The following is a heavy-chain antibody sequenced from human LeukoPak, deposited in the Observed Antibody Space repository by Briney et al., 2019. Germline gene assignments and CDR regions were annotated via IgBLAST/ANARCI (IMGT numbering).Heavy chain of an antibody. CDR2: ISGSGGST. CDR3: ARDARYYYDSSGDFDY. J-gene: IGHJ4*02. V-gene: IGHV3-23*01. Sequence: GGSLRLSCAASGFTFSSYAMSWVRQAPGKGLEWVSAISGSGGSTYYADSVKGRFTISRDNSKNTLYLQMNSLRAEDTAVYYCARDARYYYDSSGDFDYWGQGTLVTVSS. D-gene: IGHD3-22*01. CDR1: GFTFSSYA.